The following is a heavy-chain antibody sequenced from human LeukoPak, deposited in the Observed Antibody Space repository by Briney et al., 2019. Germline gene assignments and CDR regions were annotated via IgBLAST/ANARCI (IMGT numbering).Heavy chain of an antibody. V-gene: IGHV4-4*07. J-gene: IGHJ6*03. CDR3: ARSVEGYCSGGSCYSYYYYMDV. CDR2: IYYSGST. Sequence: SETLSLTCTVSGGSISSYYWSWIRQPAGKGLEWIGRIYYSGSTNYNPSLKSRVTISVDTSKNQLSLKLSSVTAADTDVYYCARSVEGYCSGGSCYSYYYYMDVWGKGTTVTVSS. CDR1: GGSISSYY. D-gene: IGHD2-15*01.